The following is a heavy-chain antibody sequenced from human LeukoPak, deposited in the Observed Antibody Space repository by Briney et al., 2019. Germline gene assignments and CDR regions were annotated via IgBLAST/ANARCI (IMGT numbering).Heavy chain of an antibody. CDR3: AKALGVRGVFDY. D-gene: IGHD3-10*01. CDR2: ISGSGGST. J-gene: IGHJ4*02. CDR1: GFASSSYN. V-gene: IGHV3-23*01. Sequence: PGGSLRLSCAVSGFASSSYNMNWVRQSPGKGLEWVSTISGSGGSTYYTDSVKGRFTISRDNSKNTLYLQMNSLRAEDTAVYYCAKALGVRGVFDYWGQGTLVTVSS.